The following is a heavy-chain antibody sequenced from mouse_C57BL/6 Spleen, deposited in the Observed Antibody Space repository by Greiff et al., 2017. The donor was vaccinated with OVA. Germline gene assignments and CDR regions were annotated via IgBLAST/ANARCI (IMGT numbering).Heavy chain of an antibody. J-gene: IGHJ2*01. CDR1: GYTFTSYW. CDR3: ARWTVNFDH. Sequence: QVQLQQPGAELVKPGASVKLSCKASGYTFTSYWMHWVNQRPGQGLEWIGEIDPSDSYIYYNHKFKGKATLTVDTSSSTAYMQLSSLTSEDSAVYYCARWTVNFDHWGQGTTLTVSS. V-gene: IGHV1-50*01. CDR2: IDPSDSYI.